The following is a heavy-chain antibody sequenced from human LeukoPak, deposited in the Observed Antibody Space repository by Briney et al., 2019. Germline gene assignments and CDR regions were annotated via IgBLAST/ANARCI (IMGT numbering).Heavy chain of an antibody. J-gene: IGHJ6*02. V-gene: IGHV1-8*01. CDR2: VNPNSGNT. CDR1: GYTFTSYD. Sequence: ASVKVSCKASGYTFTSYDINWVRQATGQGLEWMGWVNPNSGNTGYAQKSQGRVTMTRNTSISTAYMELSSLRSEDTAVYYCAKHHQYYDFWSGYYSYYYYGMDVWGQGTTVTVSS. D-gene: IGHD3-3*01. CDR3: AKHHQYYDFWSGYYSYYYYGMDV.